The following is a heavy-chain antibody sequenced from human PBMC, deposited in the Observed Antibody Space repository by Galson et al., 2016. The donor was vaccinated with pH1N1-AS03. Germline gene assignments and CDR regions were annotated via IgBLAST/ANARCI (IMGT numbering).Heavy chain of an antibody. CDR3: ARDLRSDFGNSCVAGVQFGRY. D-gene: IGHD3-10*01. CDR2: ISAYSGNT. J-gene: IGHJ4*02. V-gene: IGHV1-18*01. CDR1: GYTFTNFG. Sequence: SVKVSCKASGYTFTNFGINWVRQAPGQGLEWLGWISAYSGNTDYAQSLQGRVSMTTDPSTSTAYMELTSLTSADTAIYFCARDLRSDFGNSCVAGVQFGRYWGQGTLVTVSS.